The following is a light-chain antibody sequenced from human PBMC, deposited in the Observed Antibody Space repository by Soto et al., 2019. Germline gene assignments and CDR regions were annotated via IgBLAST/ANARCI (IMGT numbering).Light chain of an antibody. CDR3: QQCGSSPLT. V-gene: IGKV3-20*01. CDR1: QSVRSSY. CDR2: GAS. Sequence: EIVLTQSPGTLSLSPGERATLSCRASQSVRSSYLAWFQQRPGQAPRLLIYGASFRATGIPDRFSGSGSGTDFTLTINRLEPEDLAVYYCQQCGSSPLTFGGGTKVEIK. J-gene: IGKJ4*01.